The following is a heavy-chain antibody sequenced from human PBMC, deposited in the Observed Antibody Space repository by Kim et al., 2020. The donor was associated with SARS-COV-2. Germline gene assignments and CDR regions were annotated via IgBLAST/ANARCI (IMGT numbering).Heavy chain of an antibody. D-gene: IGHD3-22*01. J-gene: IGHJ4*02. Sequence: TLSLTCTVSGGSISSGGYYWSWIRQHPGKGLEWIGYIYYSGSTYYNPSLKSRVTISVDTSKNQFSLKLSTVTDADTAVYYCARGQGLITMIVVVVGAFDYWRQGTLVTVSS. V-gene: IGHV4-31*03. CDR3: ARGQGLITMIVVVVGAFDY. CDR1: GGSISSGGYY. CDR2: IYYSGST.